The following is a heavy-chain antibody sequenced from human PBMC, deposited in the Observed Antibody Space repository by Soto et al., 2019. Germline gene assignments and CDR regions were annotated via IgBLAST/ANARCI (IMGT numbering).Heavy chain of an antibody. Sequence: PGGSLRLSCSASGFTFSSYAMHWVRQAPGKGLEYVSAISSNGGSTYYADSVKGRFTISRDNSKNTLYLQMNSLRAGDTAVYYCVKFRGRAYHYYYMDVWGNGTTVTVSS. V-gene: IGHV3-64*04. J-gene: IGHJ6*03. CDR1: GFTFSSYA. CDR3: VKFRGRAYHYYYMDV. CDR2: ISSNGGST. D-gene: IGHD3-16*01.